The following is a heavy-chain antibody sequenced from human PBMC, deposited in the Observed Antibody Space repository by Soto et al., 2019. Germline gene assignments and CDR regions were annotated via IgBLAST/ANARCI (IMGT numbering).Heavy chain of an antibody. CDR2: INHSGST. CDR3: VRLIGNSWLDT. Sequence: SETLSLTCAVYGGSFSGYYWSWIRQPPGKGLEWIGEINHSGSTNYNPSLKSRVTISVDTSKNQVSLQLNSVTPDDTAVYYCVRLIGNSWLDTWGQGTLVTVSS. CDR1: GGSFSGYY. D-gene: IGHD2-8*01. V-gene: IGHV4-34*01. J-gene: IGHJ5*02.